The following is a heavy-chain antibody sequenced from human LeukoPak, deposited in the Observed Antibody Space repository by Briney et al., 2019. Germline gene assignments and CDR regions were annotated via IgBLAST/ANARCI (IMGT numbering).Heavy chain of an antibody. Sequence: NTSETLSLTCDVKGVSLSGSYWTWIRQSPEKRLEWIGEINQSGNSNYNPSLKSRVTLLVDTSKNQFSLRLTSVTAADTAVYFCARQKPSTFRQYGRGRPLDSWGQGTLVTVSS. CDR1: GVSLSGSY. D-gene: IGHD2-15*01. CDR2: INQSGNS. J-gene: IGHJ4*02. CDR3: ARQKPSTFRQYGRGRPLDS. V-gene: IGHV4-34*01.